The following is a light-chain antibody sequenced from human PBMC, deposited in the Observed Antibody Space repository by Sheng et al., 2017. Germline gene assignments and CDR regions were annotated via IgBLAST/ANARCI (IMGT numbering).Light chain of an antibody. J-gene: IGKJ1*01. Sequence: DIQMTQSPSSLSASVGDRVTITCQASQDIRDYVNWYQHKPGKAPKLLIYDASNLQGGVPSRISGSGSGTHFTLTISSLQPEDIAVYYCQQYGGPRTFGQGTKVEI. CDR1: QDIRDY. CDR3: QQYGGPRT. V-gene: IGKV1-33*01. CDR2: DAS.